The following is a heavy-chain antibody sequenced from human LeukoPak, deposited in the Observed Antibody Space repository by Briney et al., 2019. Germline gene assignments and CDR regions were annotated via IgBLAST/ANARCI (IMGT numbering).Heavy chain of an antibody. CDR2: ISSSGDST. Sequence: GGSLRLTCSASGFTFSSCAMHWVRQAPGRGLEYVSAISSSGDSTYYADSVKGRFNISRDNSKNTLYLQMSSLRPEDTAVYYCVKTGRGGYYDYWGQGTLVTVSS. V-gene: IGHV3-64D*09. J-gene: IGHJ4*02. D-gene: IGHD1-26*01. CDR1: GFTFSSCA. CDR3: VKTGRGGYYDY.